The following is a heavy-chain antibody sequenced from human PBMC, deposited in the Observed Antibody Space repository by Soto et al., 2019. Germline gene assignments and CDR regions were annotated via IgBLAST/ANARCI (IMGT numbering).Heavy chain of an antibody. CDR3: ARDQYSGYEFRVSPYLDY. Sequence: GGSLRLSCAASGFTFSSYGMHWVRQAPGKGLEWVAVIWYDGSNKYYADSVKGRFTISRDNSKNTLYLQMNSLRAEDTAVYYCARDQYSGYEFRVSPYLDYWGQGTLVTVSS. J-gene: IGHJ4*02. V-gene: IGHV3-33*01. CDR1: GFTFSSYG. CDR2: IWYDGSNK. D-gene: IGHD5-12*01.